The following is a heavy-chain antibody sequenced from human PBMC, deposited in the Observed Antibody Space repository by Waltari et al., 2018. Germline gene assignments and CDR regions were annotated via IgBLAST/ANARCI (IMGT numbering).Heavy chain of an antibody. CDR1: GFTFSDYW. D-gene: IGHD3-10*01. J-gene: IGHJ4*02. Sequence: EVQLVESGGGLVQPGGSLRLSCLVSGFTFSDYWMSWVRQAPGEGLEWGANIKQDGSDIYYADSVKGRFTIARDNAKNSLYLQMNSLRAEDTAVYYCARDVGNVGGNYWGQGTLVTVSS. V-gene: IGHV3-7*01. CDR3: ARDVGNVGGNY. CDR2: IKQDGSDI.